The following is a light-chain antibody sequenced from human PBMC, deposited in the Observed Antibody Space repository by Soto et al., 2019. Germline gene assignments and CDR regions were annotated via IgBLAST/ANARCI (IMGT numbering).Light chain of an antibody. J-gene: IGLJ1*01. V-gene: IGLV2-8*01. CDR3: SSSAGSNRV. CDR2: EVT. Sequence: QSVLTQPPSAPGSPGQSVTISCTGTSSDVGIYNSVSWYQQHPGKAPKLIIYEVTKRPSGVPDRFSGSKSGNTASLTVSGLQAEDEADYYCSSSAGSNRVFGTGTKVTVL. CDR1: SSDVGIYNS.